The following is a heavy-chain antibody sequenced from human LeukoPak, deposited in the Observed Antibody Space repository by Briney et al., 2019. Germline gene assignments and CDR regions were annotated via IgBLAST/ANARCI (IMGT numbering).Heavy chain of an antibody. CDR3: ARGRLYYGVYFDY. CDR2: INPNSGGT. Sequence: ASVKVSCKASGYTFTGYYMHWVRQAPGQGLEWMGWINPNSGGTNYAQKFQGRVTMTRDTSISTAYMELSRLRSEDTAVYYCARGRLYYGVYFDYWGQGTLVTVSS. CDR1: GYTFTGYY. D-gene: IGHD4-17*01. V-gene: IGHV1-2*02. J-gene: IGHJ4*02.